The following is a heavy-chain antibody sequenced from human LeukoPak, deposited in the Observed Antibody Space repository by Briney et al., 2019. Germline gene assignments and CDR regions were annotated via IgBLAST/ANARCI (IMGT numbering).Heavy chain of an antibody. J-gene: IGHJ4*02. V-gene: IGHV1-69*05. CDR1: GGTFSSYA. Sequence: GSSVKVSCKASGGTFSSYAISRVRQAPGQGLEWMGGIIPIFGTANYAQKFQGRVTITTDESTSTAYMELSSLRSEDTAVYYCAGRHSMGGYSYGLGGYWGQGTLVTVSS. D-gene: IGHD5-18*01. CDR2: IIPIFGTA. CDR3: AGRHSMGGYSYGLGGY.